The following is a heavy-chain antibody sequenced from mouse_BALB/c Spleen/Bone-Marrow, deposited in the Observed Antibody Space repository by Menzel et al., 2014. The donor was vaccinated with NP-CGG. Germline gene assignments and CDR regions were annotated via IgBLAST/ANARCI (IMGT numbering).Heavy chain of an antibody. V-gene: IGHV1S81*02. CDR1: GCTFTSYY. D-gene: IGHD5-1*01. J-gene: IGHJ4*01. CDR2: INPSNGGT. Sequence: GAELVKPGASVKLSCKASGCTFTSYYMYWVKQRPGQGLEWIGEINPSNGGTNFNEKFKSRATLTVDKSSSTAYMQLSSLTSEDSAVYYCTRLPHWGQGTSVTVSS. CDR3: TRLPH.